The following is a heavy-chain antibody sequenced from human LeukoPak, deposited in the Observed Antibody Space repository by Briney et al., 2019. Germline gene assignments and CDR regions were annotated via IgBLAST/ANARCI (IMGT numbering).Heavy chain of an antibody. Sequence: GSGCNTYYTASLKGLFTISRHNSKNTLYLQMNSLRAEDTAVYYCAKSSHYSGYDWGYDYWGQGTLVTVSS. CDR3: AKSSHYSGYDWGYDY. D-gene: IGHD5-12*01. V-gene: IGHV3-23*01. CDR2: GSGCNT. J-gene: IGHJ4*02.